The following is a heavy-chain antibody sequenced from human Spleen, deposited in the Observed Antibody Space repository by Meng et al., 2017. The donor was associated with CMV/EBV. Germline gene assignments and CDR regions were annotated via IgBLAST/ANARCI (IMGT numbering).Heavy chain of an antibody. Sequence: VQLQHGGAGLVKASETLSLTCAVYGGSFSGYYWSWIRQPPGKGLEWIGEINHSGSTNYNPSLKSRVTISVDTSKNQFSLKLSSVTAADTAVYYCARTAGYYGSGSYWGYWGQGTLVTVPS. V-gene: IGHV4-34*01. CDR2: INHSGST. CDR1: GGSFSGYY. CDR3: ARTAGYYGSGSYWGY. J-gene: IGHJ4*02. D-gene: IGHD3-10*01.